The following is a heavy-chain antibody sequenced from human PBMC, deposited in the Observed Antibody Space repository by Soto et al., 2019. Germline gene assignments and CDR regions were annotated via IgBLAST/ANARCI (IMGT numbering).Heavy chain of an antibody. J-gene: IGHJ3*02. CDR3: SRGLSLVMAHDFCDI. Sequence: QVQLVQSGAEVKKPGSSVKVSCKASGGTFSSYAISWVRQAPGQGLEWMGGIIPIFGTANYAQKFQGRVTINANESTSTAYMELSSLRSENTALYYCSRGLSLVMAHDFCDIWVKGTTVTVSS. D-gene: IGHD3-3*01. V-gene: IGHV1-69*01. CDR2: IIPIFGTA. CDR1: GGTFSSYA.